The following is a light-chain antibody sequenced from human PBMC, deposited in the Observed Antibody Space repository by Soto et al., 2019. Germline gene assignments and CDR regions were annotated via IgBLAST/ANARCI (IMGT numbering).Light chain of an antibody. V-gene: IGKV1-33*01. J-gene: IGKJ2*03. CDR1: QDITNF. CDR3: QQFDDVPYS. Sequence: DIQMTQSPSSLSASVGDRVTITCQASQDITNFLNWYQQKPGKAPKLLIYDASSLQTGVPSRFSGSGSGTDFSFTISSMQPEDIETYYCQQFDDVPYSFGQGTKVAIK. CDR2: DAS.